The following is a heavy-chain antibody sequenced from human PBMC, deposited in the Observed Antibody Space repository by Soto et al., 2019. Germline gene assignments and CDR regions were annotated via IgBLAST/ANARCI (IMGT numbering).Heavy chain of an antibody. CDR1: GFIVSSSY. J-gene: IGHJ4*02. D-gene: IGHD6-13*01. CDR2: LYSDGRT. CDR3: ARCSGWYGQCYYDC. V-gene: IGHV3-53*02. Sequence: DVQLVETGGGVIQPGGSLRLSCAASGFIVSSSYMSWVRQAPGKGLEWVSVLYSDGRTYYADSVKGRFTISRDNSKNTLDLQMNSMSAEDTAVYYCARCSGWYGQCYYDCWGQGTLVTVSS.